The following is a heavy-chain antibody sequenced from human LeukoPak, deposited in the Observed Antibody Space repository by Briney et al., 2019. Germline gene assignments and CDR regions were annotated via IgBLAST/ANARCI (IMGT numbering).Heavy chain of an antibody. CDR1: GVTMTSYY. CDR2: LHYSGST. CDR3: ARMSQDSSGLYRWLVL. J-gene: IGHJ5*02. Sequence: SETLSLTCSVSGVTMTSYYWSWVRQAPGKGLEWIGFLHYSGSTNYKPAPKSRGTILAAPSNNQFSLKLSSVTAADRAVYYCARMSQDSSGLYRWLVLWGQGTLVPVFS. D-gene: IGHD6-19*01. V-gene: IGHV4-59*01.